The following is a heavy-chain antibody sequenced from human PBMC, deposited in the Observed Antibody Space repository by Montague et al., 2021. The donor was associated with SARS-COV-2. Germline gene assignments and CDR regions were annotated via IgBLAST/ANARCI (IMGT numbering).Heavy chain of an antibody. D-gene: IGHD6-19*01. V-gene: IGHV3-33*01. CDR2: IWYDESKE. Sequence: SLRLSCAASGFIFRSYVMHWVRQAPGKGLEWMAVIWYDESKEYYSDSVXGRFIISRDTSKDILFLQMSSLRVEDTAVYYCARGPKYSSGWTGYYYGLDVWGPGTTVTGSS. J-gene: IGHJ6*02. CDR3: ARGPKYSSGWTGYYYGLDV. CDR1: GFIFRSYV.